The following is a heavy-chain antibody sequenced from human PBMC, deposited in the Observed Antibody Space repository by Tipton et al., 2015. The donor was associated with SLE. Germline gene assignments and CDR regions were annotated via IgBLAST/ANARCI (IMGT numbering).Heavy chain of an antibody. Sequence: GLVKPSETLSLTCNVSGGSINNYYWSWIRQPPGKGLEWIGYMYYGGTTNYNPSLKNRVTISEDTSKNQVSLRLTSVTAADTAVYYCARVLNQLALDDDHYYMDVWGKGTTVTVSS. J-gene: IGHJ6*03. V-gene: IGHV4-59*01. D-gene: IGHD2-2*01. CDR1: GGSINNYY. CDR2: MYYGGTT. CDR3: ARVLNQLALDDDHYYMDV.